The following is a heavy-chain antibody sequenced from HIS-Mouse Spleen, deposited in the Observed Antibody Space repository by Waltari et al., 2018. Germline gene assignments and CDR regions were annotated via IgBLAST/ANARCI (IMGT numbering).Heavy chain of an antibody. CDR1: GGSISSSSYY. Sequence: QLQLQESGPGLVKPSETLSLTCTVSGGSISSSSYYWGWIRQPPGKGLEWIGSIYYSGRPYYNPSLKSRVTISVDTSKNQFSLKLSSVTAAATAVYYCAREIPYSSSWYDWYFDLWGRGTLVTVSS. J-gene: IGHJ2*01. CDR3: AREIPYSSSWYDWYFDL. V-gene: IGHV4-39*07. D-gene: IGHD6-13*01. CDR2: IYYSGRP.